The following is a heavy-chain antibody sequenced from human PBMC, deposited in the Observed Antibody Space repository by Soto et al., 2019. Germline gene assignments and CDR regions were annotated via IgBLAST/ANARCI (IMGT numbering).Heavy chain of an antibody. J-gene: IGHJ4*02. V-gene: IGHV3-33*01. CDR1: GFTFSSYG. D-gene: IGHD4-17*01. CDR3: ARAYGHVDY. CDR2: IWYDGSNK. Sequence: QVQLVESGGGVVQPGRSLRLSCAASGFTFSSYGMHWVRQAPGKGLEWVAVIWYDGSNKYYADSVKGRFTISRDNSQNTLYLQMNSLRAEDTAVYYCARAYGHVDYWGQGTLVTVSS.